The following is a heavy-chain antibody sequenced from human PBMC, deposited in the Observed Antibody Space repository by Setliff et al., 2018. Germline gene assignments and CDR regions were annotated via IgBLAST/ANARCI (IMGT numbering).Heavy chain of an antibody. D-gene: IGHD6-13*01. CDR2: IKQDGSEK. CDR1: GFTFSSYW. J-gene: IGHJ6*02. CDR3: ARSTTKGYSSSWYSFYLSPSYYYGMDV. Sequence: GGSLRLSCAASGFTFSSYWMSWVRQAPGKGLEWVANIKQDGSEKYYVDSVKGRFTISRDNAKNSLYLQMNSLRAEDTAVYYCARSTTKGYSSSWYSFYLSPSYYYGMDVWGQGTTVTVSS. V-gene: IGHV3-7*01.